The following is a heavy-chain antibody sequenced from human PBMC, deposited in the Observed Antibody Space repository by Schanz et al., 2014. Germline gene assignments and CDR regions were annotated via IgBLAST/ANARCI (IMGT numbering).Heavy chain of an antibody. CDR1: GFTFSRYA. CDR2: ISASGGST. CDR3: AKARRKSNCSGGRCFHYSYYGMDV. Sequence: EGQLLESGGGLIQPGGSLRLSCAASGFTFSRYAMSWVRQAPGKGLEWVSTISASGGSTYYADSVKGRFTISRDKSKNILYLQMNSLRAEDTAVYYCAKARRKSNCSGGRCFHYSYYGMDVWGQGTTVIVSS. V-gene: IGHV3-23*01. J-gene: IGHJ6*02. D-gene: IGHD2-15*01.